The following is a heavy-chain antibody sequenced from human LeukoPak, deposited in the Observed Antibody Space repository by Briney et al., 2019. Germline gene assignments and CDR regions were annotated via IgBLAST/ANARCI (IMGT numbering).Heavy chain of an antibody. J-gene: IGHJ5*02. CDR3: ARARAYSRIYRQVACWFDP. V-gene: IGHV1-18*01. D-gene: IGHD6-13*01. CDR2: ISAYNGNT. Sequence: ASVKVSCKASGYTFTSYGISWVRQAPGQGLEWMGWISAYNGNTNYAQKLQGRVTMTTGTSTSTAYMELRSLRSDDTAVYYCARARAYSRIYRQVACWFDPWGQGTLVTVSS. CDR1: GYTFTSYG.